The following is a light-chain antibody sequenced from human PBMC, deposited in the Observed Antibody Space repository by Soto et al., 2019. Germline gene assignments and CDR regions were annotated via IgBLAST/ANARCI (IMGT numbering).Light chain of an antibody. CDR3: SSYTSSSTRV. CDR1: SSDVGGYNY. CDR2: EVS. V-gene: IGLV2-14*01. Sequence: QSALTQPASVSGSPGQSITISCTGTSSDVGGYNYVSWYQQHPGKAPKLMIYEVSNRPSGVSNRFSGSKSGNTASLTISGLHAEDEADYYCSSYTSSSTRVFGGATNLTVL. J-gene: IGLJ3*02.